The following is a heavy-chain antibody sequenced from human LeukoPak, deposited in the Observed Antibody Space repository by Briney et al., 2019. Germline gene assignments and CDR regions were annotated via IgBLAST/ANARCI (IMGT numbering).Heavy chain of an antibody. Sequence: SQTLSLTCAISGDSVSSNSAAWNWLRQSPSRGLEWLGRTYYRSKWYDDYAVSVKSRMTINPDTSKNQFSLQLNSVTPGDTAVYYCARGSSSWFDCWGQGTLVTVSS. D-gene: IGHD6-13*01. CDR3: ARGSSSWFDC. CDR1: GDSVSSNSAA. CDR2: TYYRSKWYD. J-gene: IGHJ4*02. V-gene: IGHV6-1*01.